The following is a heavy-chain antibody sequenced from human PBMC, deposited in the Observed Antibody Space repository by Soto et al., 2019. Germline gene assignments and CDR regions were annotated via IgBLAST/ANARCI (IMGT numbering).Heavy chain of an antibody. CDR3: ARGTDLYKTGNY. J-gene: IGHJ4*02. CDR1: GESFSNYY. D-gene: IGHD1-1*01. CDR2: IHPSGST. Sequence: AETLSLTCTVYGESFSNYYWSWIRQPPGKGLEWIGEIHPSGSTQYNPSLKSRGAISLDTSKNQFSLNLSSVTAADTAIYYCARGTDLYKTGNYWGQGTLVTVSS. V-gene: IGHV4-34*01.